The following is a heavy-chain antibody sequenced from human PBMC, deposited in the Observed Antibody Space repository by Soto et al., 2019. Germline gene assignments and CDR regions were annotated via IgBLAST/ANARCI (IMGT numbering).Heavy chain of an antibody. J-gene: IGHJ6*03. CDR3: ARSYYDFWSGNAAYYYYYMDV. V-gene: IGHV5-51*01. CDR1: GYSFTSYW. Sequence: LGESLKISCKGSGYSFTSYWIGWVRQMPGKGLEWMGIIYPGDSDTRYSPSFQGQVTISADKSISTAYLQWSSLKASDTAMYYCARSYYDFWSGNAAYYYYYMDVWGKGTTVTVSS. CDR2: IYPGDSDT. D-gene: IGHD3-3*01.